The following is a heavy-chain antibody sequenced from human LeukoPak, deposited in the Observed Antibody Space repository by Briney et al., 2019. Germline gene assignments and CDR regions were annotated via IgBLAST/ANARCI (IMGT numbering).Heavy chain of an antibody. D-gene: IGHD5-24*01. CDR3: ARGRWPGYYFDY. CDR1: GFTVSSNY. CDR2: IYSGGST. V-gene: IGHV3-53*01. Sequence: GGSLRLSRAASGFTVSSNYMSWVRQAPGKGLEWVSVIYSGGSTYYADSVKGRFTISRDNSKNTLYLQMNSLRAEDTAVYYCARGRWPGYYFDYWGQGTLVTVSS. J-gene: IGHJ4*02.